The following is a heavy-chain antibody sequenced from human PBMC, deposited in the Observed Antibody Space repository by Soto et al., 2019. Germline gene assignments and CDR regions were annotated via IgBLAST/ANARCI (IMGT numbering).Heavy chain of an antibody. J-gene: IGHJ6*02. CDR3: ARSITQNPYYYYGMDV. CDR1: GGSISSGDYY. V-gene: IGHV4-30-4*01. D-gene: IGHD3-3*02. Sequence: SETLSLTCTVSGGSISSGDYYWSWIRQPPGKGLEWFGYIYYSGSTYYNPSLKSRVTISVDTSKNQFSLKLSSVTAADTAVYYCARSITQNPYYYYGMDVWGQGTTVTVSS. CDR2: IYYSGST.